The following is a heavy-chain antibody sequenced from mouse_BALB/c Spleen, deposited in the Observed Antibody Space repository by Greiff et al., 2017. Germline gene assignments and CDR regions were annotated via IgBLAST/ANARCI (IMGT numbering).Heavy chain of an antibody. Sequence: QVQLQQPGAELVKPGAPVKLSCKASGYTFTSYWMNWVKQRLGRGLEWIGRIDPSDSETHYNQKFKDKATLTVDQSSSTAYIQLSSLTSEDSAVYYWARGRNYYGSSGDMDYWGQGTSVTVSS. V-gene: IGHV1-69*02. J-gene: IGHJ4*01. D-gene: IGHD1-1*01. CDR2: IDPSDSET. CDR3: ARGRNYYGSSGDMDY. CDR1: GYTFTSYW.